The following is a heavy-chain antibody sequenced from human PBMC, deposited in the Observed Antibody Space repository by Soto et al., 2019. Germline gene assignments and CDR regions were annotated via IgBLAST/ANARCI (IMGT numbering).Heavy chain of an antibody. D-gene: IGHD5-12*01. V-gene: IGHV4-59*01. J-gene: IGHJ4*02. CDR2: TYYSGST. CDR1: GGSISSYY. CDR3: ARDDGPYSGYES. Sequence: KASETLSLTCTVSGGSISSYYWSWIRQPPGKGLEWIGYTYYSGSTNYNPSLKSRVTISVDTSKNQFSLKLSSVTAADTAVYYCARDDGPYSGYESWGQGTLVTVSS.